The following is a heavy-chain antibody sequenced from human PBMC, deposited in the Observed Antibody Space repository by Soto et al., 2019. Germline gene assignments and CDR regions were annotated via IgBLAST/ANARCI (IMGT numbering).Heavy chain of an antibody. J-gene: IGHJ4*02. CDR3: ASGPSGSGTTPDY. CDR1: GFTFSSYG. CDR2: IWYDGSNK. D-gene: IGHD1-1*01. Sequence: QVQLVESGGGVVQPGRSLRLSCAASGFTFSSYGMHWVRQAPGKGLEWVAVIWYDGSNKYYADSVKGRFTISRDNSKNTLYLQMNSLRAEDTAVYYCASGPSGSGTTPDYWGQGTLVTVSS. V-gene: IGHV3-33*01.